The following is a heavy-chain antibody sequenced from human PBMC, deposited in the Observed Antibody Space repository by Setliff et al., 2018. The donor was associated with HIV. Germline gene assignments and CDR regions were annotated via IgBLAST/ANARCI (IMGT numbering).Heavy chain of an antibody. CDR3: ARAPGAYYYDSSGYPIGIRFDY. D-gene: IGHD3-22*01. V-gene: IGHV4-30-2*01. Sequence: SETLSLTCAVSGGSMRSSGYSWTWIRQAPGKGLEWIGSISLSGSTYYNPSLQSRVTISIDMSKNHFSLNLKSVTAADTAVYYCARAPGAYYYDSSGYPIGIRFDYWGQGTLVTVSS. J-gene: IGHJ4*02. CDR1: GGSMRSSGYS. CDR2: ISLSGST.